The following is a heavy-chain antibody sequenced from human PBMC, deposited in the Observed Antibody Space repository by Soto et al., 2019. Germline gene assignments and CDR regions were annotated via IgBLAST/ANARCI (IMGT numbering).Heavy chain of an antibody. V-gene: IGHV3-73*01. CDR2: IRSKGHNYAT. D-gene: IGHD6-6*01. CDR1: GFAFSGSA. J-gene: IGHJ5*02. Sequence: GGSLRLSCAASGFAFSGSAMYWVRQASGKGPEWVGRIRSKGHNYATEYAASVKGRFTISRDDSKNAAYLQMSSLRSEDTAVYYCATERIAARPDRWFDPWGQGTLVTVSS. CDR3: ATERIAARPDRWFDP.